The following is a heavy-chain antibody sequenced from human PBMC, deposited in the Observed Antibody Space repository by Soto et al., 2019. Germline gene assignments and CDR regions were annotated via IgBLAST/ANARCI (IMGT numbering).Heavy chain of an antibody. Sequence: ASVKVSCKASGYTFTSYDINWVRQATGQGLEWMGWMNPNSGNTGYAQKFQGRVTMTRNTSISTAYMELSSLRSEDTAVYYCARAQLERRAGYYYYGMDVWGQGTTVTVSS. CDR2: MNPNSGNT. CDR1: GYTFTSYD. D-gene: IGHD1-1*01. J-gene: IGHJ6*02. CDR3: ARAQLERRAGYYYYGMDV. V-gene: IGHV1-8*02.